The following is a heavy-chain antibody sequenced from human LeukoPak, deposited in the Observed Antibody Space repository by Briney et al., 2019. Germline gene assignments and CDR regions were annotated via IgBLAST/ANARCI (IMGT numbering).Heavy chain of an antibody. CDR1: GYIFSNYG. CDR3: ARVRPFVVVATLTGYFDY. D-gene: IGHD5-12*01. CDR2: ISAYNGNT. J-gene: IGHJ4*02. Sequence: ASVKVSCKATGYIFSNYGISWVRQAPGQGLEWMGWISAYNGNTNYAQKLQGRVTMTTDTSTSTAYMELRSLRSDDTAVYYCARVRPFVVVATLTGYFDYWGQGTLVTVSS. V-gene: IGHV1-18*01.